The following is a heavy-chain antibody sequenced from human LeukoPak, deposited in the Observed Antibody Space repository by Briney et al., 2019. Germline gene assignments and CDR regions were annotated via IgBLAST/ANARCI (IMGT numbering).Heavy chain of an antibody. CDR1: GGSISSYY. Sequence: PSETLSLTCTVSGGSISSYYWSWIRQPAGKGLEWIGRIYTSGSTNYNPSLKSRVTMSVDTSKNQFSLKLSSVTAADTAVYYCARREKGRIAAAGTRWFDPWGQGTLVTVSS. J-gene: IGHJ5*02. D-gene: IGHD6-13*01. V-gene: IGHV4-4*07. CDR3: ARREKGRIAAAGTRWFDP. CDR2: IYTSGST.